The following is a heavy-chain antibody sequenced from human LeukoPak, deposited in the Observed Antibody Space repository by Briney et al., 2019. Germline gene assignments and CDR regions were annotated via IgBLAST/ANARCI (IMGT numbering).Heavy chain of an antibody. D-gene: IGHD3-9*01. J-gene: IGHJ6*03. Sequence: GVCLRLSCEASGFTLSTFAMIGVRQPPGRGLEWVSSIFPSGGEIHYADSARGRFTISSDNSKNTLYLHMTSLRAEDTAVYYCAKTQAAHYDILTGYYYYYYYMDVWGKGTTVTISS. CDR1: GFTLSTFA. V-gene: IGHV3-23*01. CDR2: IFPSGGEI. CDR3: AKTQAAHYDILTGYYYYYYYMDV.